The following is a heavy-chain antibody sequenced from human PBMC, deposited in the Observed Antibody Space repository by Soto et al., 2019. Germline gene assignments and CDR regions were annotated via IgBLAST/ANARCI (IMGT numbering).Heavy chain of an antibody. V-gene: IGHV1-18*01. CDR3: ARVGGFGDPYNWFDP. D-gene: IGHD3-10*01. J-gene: IGHJ5*02. CDR1: GYTFTSYG. CDR2: ISDYNGNT. Sequence: QVQLVQSGAEVKKPGASVKVSCKASGYTFTSYGISWVRQAPGQGLEWMGWISDYNGNTNYAQKLQGSVTMTTDTSTSTAYMELRSLRSDYTAVYYCARVGGFGDPYNWFDPWGQGTLVTVSS.